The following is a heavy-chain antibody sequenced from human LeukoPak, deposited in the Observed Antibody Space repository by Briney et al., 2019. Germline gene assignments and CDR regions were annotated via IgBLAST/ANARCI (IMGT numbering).Heavy chain of an antibody. CDR3: ARDWDGFYSSSPTHAFDI. CDR2: IYYSGST. V-gene: IGHV4-61*01. D-gene: IGHD6-6*01. CDR1: GGSISSSSYY. J-gene: IGHJ3*02. Sequence: KTSETLSLTCTVSGGSISSSSYYWGWIRQPPGKGLEWIGYIYYSGSTNYNPSLKSRVTISVDTSKNQFSLKLSSVTAADTAVYYCARDWDGFYSSSPTHAFDIWGQGTMVTVSS.